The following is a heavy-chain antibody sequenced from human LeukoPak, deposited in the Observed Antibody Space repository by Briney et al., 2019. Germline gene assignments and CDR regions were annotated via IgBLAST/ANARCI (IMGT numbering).Heavy chain of an antibody. CDR2: ISAYNGNT. V-gene: IGHV1-18*01. CDR1: GGTFSSYA. J-gene: IGHJ5*02. D-gene: IGHD2-15*01. Sequence: GSSVKVSCKASGGTFSSYAISWVRQAPGQGLEWMGWISAYNGNTNYAQKLQGRVTMTTDTSTSTAYMELRSLRSDDTAVYYCARCSGGSCYEVNWFDPWGQGTLVTVSS. CDR3: ARCSGGSCYEVNWFDP.